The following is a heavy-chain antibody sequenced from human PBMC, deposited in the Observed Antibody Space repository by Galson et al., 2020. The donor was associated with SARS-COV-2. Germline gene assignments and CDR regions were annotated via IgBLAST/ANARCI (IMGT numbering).Heavy chain of an antibody. CDR1: GGSISSYY. D-gene: IGHD6-13*01. CDR2: IYYRGST. V-gene: IGHV4-59*01. Sequence: SETLSLTCTVSGGSISSYYWSWIRQHPGKGLEWNGNIYYRGSTNYNPSLKSRVTISVDTSKNHFSLKVSSVTAADTAVYYCARERYSSSWDYYGMDVWGQGTTVTVSS. CDR3: ARERYSSSWDYYGMDV. J-gene: IGHJ6*02.